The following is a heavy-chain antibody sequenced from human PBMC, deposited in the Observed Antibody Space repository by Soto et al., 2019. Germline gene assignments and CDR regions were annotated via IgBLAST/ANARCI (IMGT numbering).Heavy chain of an antibody. CDR3: ARESRSELGTVEY. CDR1: GASISNYY. J-gene: IGHJ4*02. V-gene: IGHV4-4*07. D-gene: IGHD1-1*01. Sequence: QVRLQESVPGLVKPSETLSLTCPVSGASISNYYWSWIRQPAGKGLECLGRIYASGTTTYNPSLRSRVTMSVDTSKNQFSLNLNSVTAADTAVYYCARESRSELGTVEYWGQGTLVTVSS. CDR2: IYASGTT.